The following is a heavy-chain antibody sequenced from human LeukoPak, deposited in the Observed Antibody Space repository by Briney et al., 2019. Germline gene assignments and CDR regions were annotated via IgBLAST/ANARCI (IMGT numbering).Heavy chain of an antibody. CDR3: ARRVYSFNWFDP. D-gene: IGHD2-8*01. J-gene: IGHJ5*02. CDR1: GGSISSYY. V-gene: IGHV4-59*08. Sequence: KPSETLSLTCTVSGGSISSYYWSWIRQPPGKGLEWIGYIYYSGSTNYNPSLKSRVTISVDTSKNQFSLKLSSVTAADTAVYYCARRVYSFNWFDPWGQGTLVTVSS. CDR2: IYYSGST.